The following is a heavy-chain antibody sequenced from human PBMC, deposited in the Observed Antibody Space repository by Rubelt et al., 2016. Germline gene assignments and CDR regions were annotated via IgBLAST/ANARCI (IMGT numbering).Heavy chain of an antibody. CDR2: ISDGDSST. CDR1: GFTFSSYA. V-gene: IGHV3-23*01. CDR3: AKEGNLMVRGGDGMDV. Sequence: LDSGGGWVQPGRSLRLSCEASGFTFSSYAISWVRQAPRKGPEWISSISDGDSSTKYADSVKGRFTISRDNSRTTMYLQMNSLRVEDTAVYYCAKEGNLMVRGGDGMDVWGQGTLVTVSS. D-gene: IGHD3-10*01. J-gene: IGHJ4*02.